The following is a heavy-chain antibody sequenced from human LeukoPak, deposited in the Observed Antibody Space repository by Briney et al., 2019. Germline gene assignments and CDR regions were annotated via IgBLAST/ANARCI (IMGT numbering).Heavy chain of an antibody. J-gene: IGHJ4*02. V-gene: IGHV3-33*01. D-gene: IGHD4-17*01. CDR1: GFSFSNYD. CDR3: ARGDPTVTTRQNFDY. Sequence: GGSLRLSCAASGFSFSNYDMHWVRQAPGKGLEWVAVIWYDGSNKYYADSVKGRFTISRDNSKNTLYLQMNSLRVEDTAVYYCARGDPTVTTRQNFDYWGQGTLVTVSS. CDR2: IWYDGSNK.